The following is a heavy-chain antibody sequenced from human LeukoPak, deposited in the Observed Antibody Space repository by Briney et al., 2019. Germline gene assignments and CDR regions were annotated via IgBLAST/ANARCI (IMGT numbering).Heavy chain of an antibody. CDR2: IYHSGST. J-gene: IGHJ3*02. CDR1: GYSITSGYY. V-gene: IGHV4-38-2*02. Sequence: SETLSLTGTVSGYSITSGYYWGWIRQPPGKGLEWIASIYHSGSTYYNPSLKSRVTISVDTSKNQFSLKLTSVTAADTAVYYCAREGDAFDIWGQGTMVTVSS. CDR3: AREGDAFDI.